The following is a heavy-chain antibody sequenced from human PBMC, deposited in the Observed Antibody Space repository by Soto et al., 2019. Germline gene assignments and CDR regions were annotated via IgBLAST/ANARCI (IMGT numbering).Heavy chain of an antibody. J-gene: IGHJ3*02. D-gene: IGHD3-9*01. Sequence: ASVKVSCKASGYTFTSYYMHWVRQAPGQGLEWMGKINPSGGSTSYAQKFQGRVTMTRDTSTSTVYMKLSSLRSEDTAVYYCVRSTQNWYYDILTGFSEAFDIWGQGTMVTVSS. CDR2: INPSGGST. V-gene: IGHV1-46*01. CDR1: GYTFTSYY. CDR3: VRSTQNWYYDILTGFSEAFDI.